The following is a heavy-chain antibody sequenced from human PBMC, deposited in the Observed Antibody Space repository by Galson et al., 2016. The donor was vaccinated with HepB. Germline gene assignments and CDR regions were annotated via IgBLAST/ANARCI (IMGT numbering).Heavy chain of an antibody. D-gene: IGHD3-10*01. V-gene: IGHV2-5*02. J-gene: IGHJ6*02. CDR2: IYWDDDK. CDR1: GFSLSNYGVG. Sequence: PALVKPTQTLTLTCTFSGFSLSNYGVGVGWVRQPPGKAPEWLAFIYWDDDKGYSPSLETRLSISKDTSKNQVVLTVTNMDHVDTGTYYCSHSCRVALGRGANGYYIMDGGGQGAVVIVSS. CDR3: SHSCRVALGRGANGYYIMDG.